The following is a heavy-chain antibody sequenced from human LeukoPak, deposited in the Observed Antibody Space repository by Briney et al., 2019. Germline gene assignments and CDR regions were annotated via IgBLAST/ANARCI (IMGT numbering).Heavy chain of an antibody. Sequence: SETLSLTCVVSGYAISIGHTWGWIRQSSGKGLEWIGSFYAGGSIYYNPSLKSRVTIVEDTSRNQFSLKMTSVTAADTAVYYCTREVVEVPTAVIDYWGQGALVTVSS. J-gene: IGHJ4*02. CDR3: TREVVEVPTAVIDY. CDR2: FYAGGSI. CDR1: GYAISIGHT. D-gene: IGHD1-26*01. V-gene: IGHV4-38-2*02.